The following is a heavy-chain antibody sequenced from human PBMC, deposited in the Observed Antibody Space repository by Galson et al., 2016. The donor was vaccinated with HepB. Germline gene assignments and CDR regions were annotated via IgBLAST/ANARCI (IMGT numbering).Heavy chain of an antibody. CDR1: GYTFTSYG. V-gene: IGHV1-18*04. D-gene: IGHD5-24*01. Sequence: SVKVSCKASGYTFTSYGISWVRQAPGQGLEWMGWISGYNGNTNYAEKLQGRVTMTTDTSTGTAYMELRSLRSDDTAVYYCARGRWLQFSEYYGMDVWGQGTTVTVSS. J-gene: IGHJ6*02. CDR3: ARGRWLQFSEYYGMDV. CDR2: ISGYNGNT.